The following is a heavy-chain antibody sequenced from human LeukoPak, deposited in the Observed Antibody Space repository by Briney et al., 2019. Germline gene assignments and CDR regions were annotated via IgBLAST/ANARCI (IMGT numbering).Heavy chain of an antibody. CDR1: GDSISSRSYF. V-gene: IGHV4-39*01. Sequence: SETLSLTCTVSGDSISSRSYFWGWMWQPPGKGLEWIASIYYDGTTYYNPSLKSRVTISAHTSKNQFSLKLTSVTAADTAVYYCTSRGWIVGLVDYWGQGTLVTVSS. CDR3: TSRGWIVGLVDY. CDR2: IYYDGTT. D-gene: IGHD3-22*01. J-gene: IGHJ4*02.